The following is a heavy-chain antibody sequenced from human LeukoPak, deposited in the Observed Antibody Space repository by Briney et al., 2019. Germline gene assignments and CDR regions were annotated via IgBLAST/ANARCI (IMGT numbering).Heavy chain of an antibody. CDR1: GFTFSSYA. J-gene: IGHJ6*02. CDR3: AKDRIAARPIYYHGMDV. D-gene: IGHD6-6*01. CDR2: ISGSGGST. V-gene: IGHV3-23*01. Sequence: GGSLRLSCAASGFTFSSYAMSWVRQAPGKGLEWVSAISGSGGSTYYADSVKGRFTISRDNSKNTLYLQMSSLRAEDTAVYYCAKDRIAARPIYYHGMDVWGQGTTVTVSS.